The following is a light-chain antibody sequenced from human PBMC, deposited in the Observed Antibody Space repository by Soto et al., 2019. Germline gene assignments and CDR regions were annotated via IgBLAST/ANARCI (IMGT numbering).Light chain of an antibody. J-gene: IGKJ1*01. V-gene: IGKV1-5*03. Sequence: DIQMTQSPSTLSASVGDRVTITCRASQSISSWLAWYQQKPGKAPKLLIYKASSLESGVPSRFSGSGSGTEFTPTISRLQPDDFATYYCQQYNSFPTFGQGTKVEI. CDR3: QQYNSFPT. CDR2: KAS. CDR1: QSISSW.